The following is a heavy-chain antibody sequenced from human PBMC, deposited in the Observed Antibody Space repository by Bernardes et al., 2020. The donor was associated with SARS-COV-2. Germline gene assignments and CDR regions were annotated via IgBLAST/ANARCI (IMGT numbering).Heavy chain of an antibody. V-gene: IGHV3-74*01. D-gene: IGHD4-17*01. CDR1: GFTFSSYW. CDR3: ARTYDYGEYVGDLYAFDI. J-gene: IGHJ3*02. CDR2: INSDGSST. Sequence: GGSLRLSCAASGFTFSSYWMHWVRQAPGKGLVWVSRINSDGSSTSYADSVKGRFTISRDNAKNTLYLQMNSLRAEDTAVYYCARTYDYGEYVGDLYAFDIWGQATMVTVSS.